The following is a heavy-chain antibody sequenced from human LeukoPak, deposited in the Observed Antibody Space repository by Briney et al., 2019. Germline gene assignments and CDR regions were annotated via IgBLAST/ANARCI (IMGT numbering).Heavy chain of an antibody. D-gene: IGHD1-26*01. Sequence: SQTLSLTCAISGDSVSSNSAAWNWIRQSPSRGLEWLGRTYYRSKWYNDYAVSVKSRITINPDTSKNQFSLQLNSVTPEDTAVYYCARDRLAIVGATTQGYFDLWGRGTLVTVSS. CDR3: ARDRLAIVGATTQGYFDL. CDR1: GDSVSSNSAA. V-gene: IGHV6-1*01. J-gene: IGHJ2*01. CDR2: TYYRSKWYN.